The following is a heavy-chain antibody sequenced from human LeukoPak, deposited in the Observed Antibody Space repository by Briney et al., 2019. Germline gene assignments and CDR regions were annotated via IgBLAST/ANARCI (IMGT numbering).Heavy chain of an antibody. V-gene: IGHV4-39*01. CDR1: GDSVSRSDSY. CDR2: ICYSGRT. J-gene: IGHJ1*01. CDR3: VRRRYYDGSGYLE. Sequence: SETLSLTCSVSGDSVSRSDSYWDWIRQPPGKGLKWIETICYSGRTYYSPSLKSRVTMSVDPSTNQFSLNLRSVTAADTALYYCVRRRYYDGSGYLEWGQGTLLSVSS. D-gene: IGHD3-22*01.